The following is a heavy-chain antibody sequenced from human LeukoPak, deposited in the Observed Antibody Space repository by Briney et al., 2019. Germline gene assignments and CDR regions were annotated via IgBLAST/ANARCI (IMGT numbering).Heavy chain of an antibody. CDR3: AKESPVFDY. Sequence: GGSLRLPCAASGFTFINYAMSWVRQAPGKGLEWVSVISGSGGSTHYADSVKGRFTISRDNSKNTLYLQMSSLRAEDTAVYYCAKESPVFDYWGQGTLVTVSS. CDR1: GFTFINYA. V-gene: IGHV3-23*01. J-gene: IGHJ4*02. CDR2: ISGSGGST.